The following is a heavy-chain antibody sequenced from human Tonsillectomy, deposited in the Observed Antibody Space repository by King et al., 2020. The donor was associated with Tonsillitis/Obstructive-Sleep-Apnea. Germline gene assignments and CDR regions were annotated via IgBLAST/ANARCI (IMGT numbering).Heavy chain of an antibody. CDR2: IYWDDDK. V-gene: IGHV2-5*02. J-gene: IGHJ5*02. CDR3: ADSGDYDYIWGSYRTDGDNWFDP. Sequence: TLKESGPTLVKPTQTLTLTCTFSGFSLSTSGVGVGWIRQPPGKALEWLALIYWDDDKRYSPSLKSRLTITTDTSKNQVVLTMTNMDPVDIATYYCADSGDYDYIWGSYRTDGDNWFDPWGQGTLVTVSS. CDR1: GFSLSTSGVG. D-gene: IGHD3-16*02.